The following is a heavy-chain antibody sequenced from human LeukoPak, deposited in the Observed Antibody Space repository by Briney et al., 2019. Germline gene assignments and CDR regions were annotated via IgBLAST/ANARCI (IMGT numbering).Heavy chain of an antibody. D-gene: IGHD2-8*01. V-gene: IGHV3-33*08. J-gene: IGHJ3*02. Sequence: PGGSLRLSCAGSGFTFSSHAMTWVRQASGKGLEWVAVIWYDGSNKYYADSVKGRFTISRDNSKNTLYLQMNSLRAEDTAVYYCGRGGNGIDIWGEGTTVIVSS. CDR1: GFTFSSHA. CDR2: IWYDGSNK. CDR3: GRGGNGIDI.